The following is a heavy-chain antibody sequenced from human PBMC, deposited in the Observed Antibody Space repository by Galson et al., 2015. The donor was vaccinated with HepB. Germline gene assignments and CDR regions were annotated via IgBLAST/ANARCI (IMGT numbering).Heavy chain of an antibody. CDR1: GGSISSSSYY. Sequence: SLTCTVSGGSISSSSYYWGWIRQPPGKGLEWIGSIYYSGSTYYNPSLKSRVTISVDTSKNQFSLKLSSVTAADTAVYYCARPTSRLVSFLGWFDPWGQGTLVTVSS. V-gene: IGHV4-39*01. CDR2: IYYSGST. CDR3: ARPTSRLVSFLGWFDP. D-gene: IGHD3-3*01. J-gene: IGHJ5*02.